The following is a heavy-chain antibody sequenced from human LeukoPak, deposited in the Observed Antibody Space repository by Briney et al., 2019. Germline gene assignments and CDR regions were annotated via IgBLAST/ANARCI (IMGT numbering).Heavy chain of an antibody. Sequence: PGRSLRLSYAASGFSFSTCAMHWVRQAPGKGLEWVAVISYDESHKYYADSVKGRFTISRDNSKNTLYLQMNSLSTEDTAVYHCAKVLKPAAAGDGFDIWGQGTMVTVS. CDR2: ISYDESHK. D-gene: IGHD6-13*01. V-gene: IGHV3-30*18. CDR3: AKVLKPAAAGDGFDI. CDR1: GFSFSTCA. J-gene: IGHJ3*02.